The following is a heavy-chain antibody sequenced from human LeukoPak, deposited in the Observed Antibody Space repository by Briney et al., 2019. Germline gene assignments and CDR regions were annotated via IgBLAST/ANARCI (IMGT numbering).Heavy chain of an antibody. CDR1: GGSISSYY. J-gene: IGHJ4*02. D-gene: IGHD3-10*01. V-gene: IGHV4-59*08. CDR2: IYYSGST. Sequence: KPSETLSLTCTVSGGSISSYYWSWIRQPPGKGLEWIGYIYYSGSTNYNPSLKSRVTISVDTSKNQFSLKLTSVTAADTAVYYCARHDDSGGPIDYWGQGTLVTVSS. CDR3: ARHDDSGGPIDY.